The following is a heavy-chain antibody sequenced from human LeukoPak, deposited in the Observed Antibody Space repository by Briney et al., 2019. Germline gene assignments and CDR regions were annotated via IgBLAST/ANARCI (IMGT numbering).Heavy chain of an antibody. CDR1: GFTFSSYA. CDR3: AKRGYYYDSSGYYYFDY. D-gene: IGHD3-22*01. V-gene: IGHV3-23*01. CDR2: ISGSGGSI. Sequence: GGSLRLSCAASGFTFSSYAMSWVRQAPGKGLEWVSTISGSGGSIYYADSVKGRFTISRDNSKNTLYLQMNSLRAEDTAVYYCAKRGYYYDSSGYYYFDYWGQGTLVTVSS. J-gene: IGHJ4*02.